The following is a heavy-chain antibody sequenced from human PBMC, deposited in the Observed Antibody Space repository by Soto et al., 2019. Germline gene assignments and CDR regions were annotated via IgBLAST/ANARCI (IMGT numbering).Heavy chain of an antibody. D-gene: IGHD2-2*01. CDR1: GFTFRTYE. V-gene: IGHV3-48*03. CDR2: ISSSGSTI. Sequence: PGGSLRLSCAASGFTFRTYEMNWVRQAPGKGLEWVSYISSSGSTIYYADSVKGRFTISRDNAKNSLYLQMNSLRAEDTAVYYCARDLEYQLLDGMDVLGQGTTVTVSS. J-gene: IGHJ6*02. CDR3: ARDLEYQLLDGMDV.